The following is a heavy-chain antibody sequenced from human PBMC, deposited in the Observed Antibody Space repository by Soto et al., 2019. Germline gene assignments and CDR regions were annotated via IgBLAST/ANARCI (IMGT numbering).Heavy chain of an antibody. Sequence: GGSLRLSCAASGFTVSSYEMNWVRQAPGKGLEWVSFISKSGSPIYYADSVKGRFTISRDNAKNSLYLQMNSLRAEDTAVYYCARDKGYYYGSGGYYLDSDAFDIWGHGTMVTVSS. V-gene: IGHV3-48*03. CDR3: ARDKGYYYGSGGYYLDSDAFDI. CDR2: ISKSGSPI. CDR1: GFTVSSYE. J-gene: IGHJ3*02. D-gene: IGHD3-22*01.